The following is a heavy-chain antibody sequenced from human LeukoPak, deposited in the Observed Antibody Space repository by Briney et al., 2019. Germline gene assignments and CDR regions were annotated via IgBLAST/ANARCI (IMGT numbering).Heavy chain of an antibody. CDR1: GGSISSGGYY. Sequence: SETLSLTYTLSGGSISSGGYYWSWIHQHPGKGLEWIGYIYYRGSNYYNPSLKSRVTISVDTSKNQFSLKLSSVTAADTAVYYCAREGHPYYDSSGYYIWGQGTLVTVSS. V-gene: IGHV4-31*03. CDR3: AREGHPYYDSSGYYI. CDR2: IYYRGSN. D-gene: IGHD3-22*01. J-gene: IGHJ4*02.